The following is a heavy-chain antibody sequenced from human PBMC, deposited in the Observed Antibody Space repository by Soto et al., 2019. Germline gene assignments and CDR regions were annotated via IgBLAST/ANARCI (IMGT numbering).Heavy chain of an antibody. J-gene: IGHJ6*03. CDR3: AKDEGGGSSPPYYYYYYMDV. D-gene: IGHD6-6*01. Sequence: SGGSLRLSCAASGFTFDDYAMHWVRQAPGKGLEWVSGISWNSGSIGYADSVKGRFTISRDNAKNSLYLQMNSLRAEDTALYYCAKDEGGGSSPPYYYYYYMDVWGKGTTVTVSS. CDR2: ISWNSGSI. CDR1: GFTFDDYA. V-gene: IGHV3-9*01.